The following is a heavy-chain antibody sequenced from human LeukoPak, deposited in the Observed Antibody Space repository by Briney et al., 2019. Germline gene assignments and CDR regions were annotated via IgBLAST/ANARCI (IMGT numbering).Heavy chain of an antibody. Sequence: GGSLKISCKGSGYSFTNYWIGWVRQMPGKGLEWMGIIYPGDSDTRYSPSFEGQVTISADKSISTAYLQWSSLKASDTAMYYCARRTYYYDSGAYRRYYFDYWGQGTLVTVSS. CDR1: GYSFTNYW. D-gene: IGHD3-22*01. CDR3: ARRTYYYDSGAYRRYYFDY. V-gene: IGHV5-51*01. CDR2: IYPGDSDT. J-gene: IGHJ4*02.